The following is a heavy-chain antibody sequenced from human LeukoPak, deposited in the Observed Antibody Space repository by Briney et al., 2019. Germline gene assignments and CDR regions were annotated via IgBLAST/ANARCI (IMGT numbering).Heavy chain of an antibody. CDR2: IYYSGST. J-gene: IGHJ4*02. CDR1: GGSISSYC. CDR3: ARGGYYGSGSYYNTYYFDY. Sequence: PSETLSLTCTVSGGSISSYCWSWIRQPPGKGLEWIGYIYYSGSTNYNPSLKSRVTISVDTSKNQFSLKLSSVTAADTAVYYCARGGYYGSGSYYNTYYFDYWGQGTLVTVSS. D-gene: IGHD3-10*01. V-gene: IGHV4-59*01.